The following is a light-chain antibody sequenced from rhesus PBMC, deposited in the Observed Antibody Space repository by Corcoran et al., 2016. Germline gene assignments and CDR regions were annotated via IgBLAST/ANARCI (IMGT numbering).Light chain of an antibody. CDR1: QSVGYN. J-gene: IGKJ4*01. CDR3: HQESNWPLT. CDR2: DES. V-gene: IGKV3-35*01. Sequence: IIMTQSPATLSFSPGERVTLSCRASQSVGYNLAWYQQNPGQVPRVLIYDESNRATGIPDRFSGSGSGTDFTVNISSLEPQDVGVYYCHQESNWPLTFGGGTNVDIK.